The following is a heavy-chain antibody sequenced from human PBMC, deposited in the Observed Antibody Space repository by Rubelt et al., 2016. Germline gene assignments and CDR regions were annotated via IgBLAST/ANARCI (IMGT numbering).Heavy chain of an antibody. CDR3: ARDIDY. V-gene: IGHV1-2*02. CDR2: INPNSGGK. CDR1: GYTFTGYY. Sequence: QVQLVQSGAEVKKPGASVKVSCKASGYTFTGYYMHWVRQAPGQGLEWMGWINPNSGGKNYAQKVQGRVTMTRDTSIRTSYMELSRLRSEDTAVYYCARDIDYWGQGTLVTVSS. J-gene: IGHJ4*02.